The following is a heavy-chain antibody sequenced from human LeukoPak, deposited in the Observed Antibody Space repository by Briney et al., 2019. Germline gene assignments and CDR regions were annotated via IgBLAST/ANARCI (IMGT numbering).Heavy chain of an antibody. CDR1: GFTFSSYS. CDR2: VLSKSDGGTA. J-gene: IGHJ4*02. Sequence: GGSLRLSCAASGFTFSSYSMNWVRQAPGKGLEWVGRVLSKSDGGTANYAAPVKGRFTISRDDSKDTVYLQMNTLKTEDTAMYYCTTQRAGAFDYWGQGTLVTVSP. D-gene: IGHD3-10*01. V-gene: IGHV3-15*05. CDR3: TTQRAGAFDY.